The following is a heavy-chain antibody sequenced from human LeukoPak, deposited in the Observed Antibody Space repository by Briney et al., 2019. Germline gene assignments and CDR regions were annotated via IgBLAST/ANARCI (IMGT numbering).Heavy chain of an antibody. J-gene: IGHJ4*02. Sequence: ASVKVSCKASGYTFTSYDINWVRQATGQGLEWMGWMNPNSGNTGYAQKFQGRVTMTRNTSISTAYMELSSLRSEDTAVYYCARGFGYSGGPGGYYWGQGTLVTVSS. CDR1: GYTFTSYD. V-gene: IGHV1-8*01. CDR2: MNPNSGNT. CDR3: ARGFGYSGGPGGYY. D-gene: IGHD6-19*01.